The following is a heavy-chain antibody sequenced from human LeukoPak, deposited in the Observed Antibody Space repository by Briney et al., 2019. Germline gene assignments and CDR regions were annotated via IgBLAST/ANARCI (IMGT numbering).Heavy chain of an antibody. J-gene: IGHJ3*02. V-gene: IGHV3-21*04. CDR1: GFTFSSYS. Sequence: GGSLRLSCAASGFTFSSYSMNWVRQAPGKGLEWVSSISSSSSYIYYADSVKGRFTISRDNAKNSLYLQMNSLRAEDTAVYYCAKDYLDSSVSDAFDIWGQGTMVTVSS. CDR3: AKDYLDSSVSDAFDI. D-gene: IGHD6-6*01. CDR2: ISSSSSYI.